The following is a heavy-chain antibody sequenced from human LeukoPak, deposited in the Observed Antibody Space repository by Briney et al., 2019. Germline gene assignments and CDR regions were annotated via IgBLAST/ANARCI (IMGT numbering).Heavy chain of an antibody. CDR1: GFSFSTYD. D-gene: IGHD5-24*01. CDR2: ISTTGGYT. CDR3: AKKPTTIKFPFDI. Sequence: GSLILSCVGSGFSFSTYDMGWVRQPPGKGLEWVSAISTTGGYTEDADSVKGRFTISRDNSQNTLFLQMHSLRAEDTAVYYCAKKPTTIKFPFDIWGQGTLVTVSP. V-gene: IGHV3-23*01. J-gene: IGHJ4*02.